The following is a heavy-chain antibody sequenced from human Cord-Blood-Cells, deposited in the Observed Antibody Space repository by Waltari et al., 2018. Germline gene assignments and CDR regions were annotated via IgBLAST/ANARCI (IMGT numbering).Heavy chain of an antibody. J-gene: IGHJ4*02. CDR1: GYRFTSYW. D-gene: IGHD5-18*01. CDR2: IYPGDSDT. Sequence: EVQLVQSGAEVKKPGESLKISCKGSGYRFTSYWIVWLRQMPGKGLEWMVIIYPGDSDTRYSPSFQGQVTIAADKSISTAYLQWSSLKASDTAMYYCARADTAMAADYWGQGTLVTVSS. CDR3: ARADTAMAADY. V-gene: IGHV5-51*01.